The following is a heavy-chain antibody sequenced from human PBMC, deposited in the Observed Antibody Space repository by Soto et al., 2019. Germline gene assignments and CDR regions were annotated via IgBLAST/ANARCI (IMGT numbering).Heavy chain of an antibody. V-gene: IGHV3-73*01. D-gene: IGHD3-9*01. CDR2: IRSKANSYAT. J-gene: IGHJ5*02. CDR1: GFSFSDSA. Sequence: GGSLRLSCAASGFSFSDSALHWVRQASGKGLEWVGRIRSKANSYATGYAASVKGRFTISRDDSKNTAYLQMNSLRSDDTAVYYCVRDYLHYDVLTGSFSDFFDPRGQGTLVTVSS. CDR3: VRDYLHYDVLTGSFSDFFDP.